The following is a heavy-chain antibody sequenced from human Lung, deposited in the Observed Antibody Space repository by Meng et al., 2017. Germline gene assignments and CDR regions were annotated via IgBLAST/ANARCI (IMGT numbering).Heavy chain of an antibody. CDR1: GGSFSDYY. V-gene: IGHV4-34*01. D-gene: IGHD4-11*01. CDR3: ARGPTTMAHDFDY. J-gene: IGHJ4*02. CDR2: INHSGST. Sequence: QAQLQQLGAGLLKPSETLSLTCVVSGGSFSDYYWSWIRQPPGKGLEWIGEINHSGSTNYNPSLESRATISVDTSQNNLSLKLSSVTAADSAVHYCARGPTTMAHDFDYWGQGTLVTVSS.